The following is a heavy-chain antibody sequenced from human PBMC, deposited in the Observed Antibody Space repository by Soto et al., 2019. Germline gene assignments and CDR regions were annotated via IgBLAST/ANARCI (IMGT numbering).Heavy chain of an antibody. V-gene: IGHV4-39*01. D-gene: IGHD3-3*01. J-gene: IGHJ5*02. CDR1: GGSISSSSYY. CDR2: IYYSGSS. Sequence: QLQLQESGPGLVKPSETLSLTCTVSGGSISSSSYYWGWIRQPPGKGLEWSGSIYYSGSSYYNPSLKRLVTISVDTSKNQFSLKLSSVTAACPALHSCARCSDPYSDFWRRYYYWFDPWGQGTLVTVSS. CDR3: ARCSDPYSDFWRRYYYWFDP.